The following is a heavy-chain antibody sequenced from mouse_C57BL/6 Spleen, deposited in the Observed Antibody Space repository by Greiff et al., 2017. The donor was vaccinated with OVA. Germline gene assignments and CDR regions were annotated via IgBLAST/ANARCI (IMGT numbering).Heavy chain of an antibody. CDR3: ARGGTGMAY. CDR2: INPNNGGT. J-gene: IGHJ3*01. Sequence: VQLQQSGPELVKPGASVKISCKASGYTFTDYYMNWVKQSHGKSLEWIGDINPNNGGTSYNQKFKGKATLTVDKSSSTAYMELRSLTSEDSAVYYCARGGTGMAYWGQGTLVTVSA. CDR1: GYTFTDYY. V-gene: IGHV1-26*01. D-gene: IGHD4-1*01.